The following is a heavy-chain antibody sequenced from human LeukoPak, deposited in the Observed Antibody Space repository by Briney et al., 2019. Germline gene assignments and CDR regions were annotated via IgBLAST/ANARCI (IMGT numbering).Heavy chain of an antibody. CDR1: GYTFTGYY. V-gene: IGHV1-2*02. J-gene: IGHJ6*03. Sequence: ASVKVSCKASGYTFTGYYMHWVRQAPGQGPEWMGWINPNSGGTNYAQKFQGRVTMTRDTSISTAYMELSRLRSDDTAVYYCARGSHYDFWSGSHYYMDVWGKGTTVTVS. D-gene: IGHD3-3*01. CDR3: ARGSHYDFWSGSHYYMDV. CDR2: INPNSGGT.